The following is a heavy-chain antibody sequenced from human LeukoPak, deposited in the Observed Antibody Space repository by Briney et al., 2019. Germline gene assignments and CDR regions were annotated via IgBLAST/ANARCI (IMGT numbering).Heavy chain of an antibody. J-gene: IGHJ6*02. CDR2: INSDGSST. V-gene: IGHV3-74*01. D-gene: IGHD2-21*02. CDR3: ARDTATGLDV. Sequence: PGGSLRLSCAASGFTLSTYSMNWVRQAPGKGLVWVSRINSDGSSTNRADSVKGRFTISRDNAKKALYLQMNSLRAEDTAVYFCARDTATGLDVWGQGTTVTVSS. CDR1: GFTLSTYS.